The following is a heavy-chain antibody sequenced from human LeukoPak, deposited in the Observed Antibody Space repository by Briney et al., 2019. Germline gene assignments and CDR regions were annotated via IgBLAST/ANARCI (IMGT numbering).Heavy chain of an antibody. Sequence: QPGGSLRLSCAASGFTFSSYAMSRVRQAPGKGLEWVSAISGSGGSTYYADSVKGRFTISRDNSKNTLYLQMNSLRAEDTAVYYCAKDHRQWLVRGGADYWGQGTLVTVSS. D-gene: IGHD6-19*01. CDR2: ISGSGGST. CDR3: AKDHRQWLVRGGADY. CDR1: GFTFSSYA. V-gene: IGHV3-23*01. J-gene: IGHJ4*02.